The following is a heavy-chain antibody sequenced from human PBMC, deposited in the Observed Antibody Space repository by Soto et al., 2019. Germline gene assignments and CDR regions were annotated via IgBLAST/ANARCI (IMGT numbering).Heavy chain of an antibody. D-gene: IGHD6-19*01. CDR3: AREGESSGWSGYFDY. J-gene: IGHJ4*02. Sequence: SVKVSCKASGGTFSSYAISWVRQAPGQGLEWMGGIIPIFGTANYAQKFQGRVTITADESTSTAYMELSSLRSEDTAVYYCAREGESSGWSGYFDYWGQGTLVTVS. V-gene: IGHV1-69*13. CDR1: GGTFSSYA. CDR2: IIPIFGTA.